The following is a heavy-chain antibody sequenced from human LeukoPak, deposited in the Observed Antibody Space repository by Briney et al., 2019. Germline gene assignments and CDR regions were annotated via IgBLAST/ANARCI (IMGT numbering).Heavy chain of an antibody. V-gene: IGHV4-39*01. CDR3: ARRRGVRGVKYYYYGMDV. D-gene: IGHD3-10*01. CDR1: GGSISSSSYY. J-gene: IGHJ6*02. Sequence: PSETLSLTCTVSGGSISSSSYYWGWIRRPPGKGLEWIGSIYYSGSTYYNPSLKSRVTISVDTSKNQFSLKLSSVTAADTAVYYCARRRGVRGVKYYYYGMDVWGQGTAVTVSS. CDR2: IYYSGST.